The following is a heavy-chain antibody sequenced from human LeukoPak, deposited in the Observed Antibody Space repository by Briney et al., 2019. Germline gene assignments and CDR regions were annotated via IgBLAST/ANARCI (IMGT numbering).Heavy chain of an antibody. J-gene: IGHJ4*02. CDR2: MNPNSGDT. Sequence: GSVKVSCKTSGYTFTGYYMHWVRQAPGQGLEWMGRMNPNSGDTNYAQKFQGRVTMTRDTSINTAYMELSSLRSDDTAVYYCVPRGDGGFDYWGQGTLVIVSS. CDR3: VPRGDGGFDY. V-gene: IGHV1-2*06. CDR1: GYTFTGYY. D-gene: IGHD3-16*01.